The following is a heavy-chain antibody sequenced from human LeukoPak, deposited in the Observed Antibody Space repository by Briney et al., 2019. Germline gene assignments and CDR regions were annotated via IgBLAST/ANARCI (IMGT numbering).Heavy chain of an antibody. CDR2: ITSSGAAT. J-gene: IGHJ4*02. CDR3: AKDSRSVVAATD. Sequence: GGSLRLSCAASGFTFSSYAMSWVRQAPGKGLEWVSSITSSGAATYYADSVKGRFTISRDNSDNTLYLQMNSLRAEDTAVYYCAKDSRSVVAATDWGQGTLVTVSS. D-gene: IGHD2-15*01. CDR1: GFTFSSYA. V-gene: IGHV3-23*01.